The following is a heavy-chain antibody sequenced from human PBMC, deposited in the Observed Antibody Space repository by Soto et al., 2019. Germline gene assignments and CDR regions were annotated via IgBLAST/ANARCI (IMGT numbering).Heavy chain of an antibody. J-gene: IGHJ6*02. CDR1: GFTFSLSG. V-gene: IGHV3-33*01. Sequence: GGSLRLSCAASGFTFSLSGMHWVRQAPGKGLEWVAVIWYDGNQKYYADSVKGRFTISRDNSKNTLYLQMNSLRAEDTAVYYCAREGATGEYGMDVWGQGTTVTVSS. CDR2: IWYDGNQK. D-gene: IGHD1-26*01. CDR3: AREGATGEYGMDV.